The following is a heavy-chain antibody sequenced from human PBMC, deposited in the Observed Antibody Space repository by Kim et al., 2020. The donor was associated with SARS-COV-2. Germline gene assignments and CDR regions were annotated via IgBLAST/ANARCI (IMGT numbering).Heavy chain of an antibody. Sequence: SETLSLTCTVSGGSISSSSYYWGWIRQPPGKGLEWIGSIYYSGSTYYNPSLKSRVTISVDTSKNQFSLKLSAVTAADTAVYYCARIETAYYYGSGTRRSGEAPFDYWGQGTLVTVPS. D-gene: IGHD3-10*01. CDR2: IYYSGST. CDR3: ARIETAYYYGSGTRRSGEAPFDY. V-gene: IGHV4-39*01. J-gene: IGHJ4*02. CDR1: GGSISSSSYY.